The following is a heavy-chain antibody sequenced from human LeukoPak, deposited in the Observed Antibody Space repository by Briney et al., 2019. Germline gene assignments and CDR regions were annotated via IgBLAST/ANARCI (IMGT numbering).Heavy chain of an antibody. Sequence: GASVKVSCKASGYTFTSYGISWVRQAPGQGLEWMGWISAYNGNTNYAQKFQGRATITRDTSISTAYLELSSLTSEDTAVYYCARAIRYQLLSDYWGQGTLVTVSS. CDR1: GYTFTSYG. J-gene: IGHJ4*02. D-gene: IGHD2-2*01. CDR3: ARAIRYQLLSDY. V-gene: IGHV1-18*01. CDR2: ISAYNGNT.